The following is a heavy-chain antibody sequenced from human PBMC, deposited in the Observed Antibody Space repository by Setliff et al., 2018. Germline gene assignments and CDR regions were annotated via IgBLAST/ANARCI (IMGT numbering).Heavy chain of an antibody. CDR2: VSTYNGDT. CDR3: ARRPISMAGYRKSAFDI. V-gene: IGHV1-18*01. CDR1: GNTFGSFS. D-gene: IGHD6-19*01. J-gene: IGHJ3*02. Sequence: ASVKVSCKASGNTFGSFSITWVRQAPGQGLEWMGWVSTYNGDTKYAQNFRGRVTMTTDISTSTAYMELRTLRSDDTAVYFCARRPISMAGYRKSAFDIWGKGTMVTVSS.